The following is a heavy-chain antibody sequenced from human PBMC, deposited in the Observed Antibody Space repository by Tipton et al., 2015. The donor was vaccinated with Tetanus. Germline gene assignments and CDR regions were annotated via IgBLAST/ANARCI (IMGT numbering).Heavy chain of an antibody. V-gene: IGHV4-59*01. Sequence: LRLSCTVSGASISTYSWTWIRQSPGKGLEWIAYLHFSGNTNYNPSLKTRVTMPPDTSKNQVSLRLNSVTAADTAVYYCARAGEGGYDATMGFYYYYMDVWGKGTTVTVSS. D-gene: IGHD5-12*01. CDR1: GASISTYS. CDR3: ARAGEGGYDATMGFYYYYMDV. CDR2: LHFSGNT. J-gene: IGHJ6*03.